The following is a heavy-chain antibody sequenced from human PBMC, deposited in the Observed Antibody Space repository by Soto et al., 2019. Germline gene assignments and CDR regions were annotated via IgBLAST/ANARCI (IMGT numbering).Heavy chain of an antibody. D-gene: IGHD1-20*01. CDR3: ASDRYNWNERPHIDY. CDR1: GGTFSSYT. J-gene: IGHJ4*02. V-gene: IGHV1-69*02. CDR2: IIPILGIA. Sequence: SVKVSCKASGGTFSSYTISWVRQAPGQGLEWMGRIIPILGIANYAQKFQGRVTITADKSTSTAYMELSSLRSEDTAVYYCASDRYNWNERPHIDYWGQGTLVTVSS.